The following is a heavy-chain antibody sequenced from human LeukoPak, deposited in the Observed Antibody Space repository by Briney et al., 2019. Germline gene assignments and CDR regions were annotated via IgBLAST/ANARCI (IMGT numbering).Heavy chain of an antibody. CDR3: ARQKCTSASCLTKNAFDI. V-gene: IGHV4-34*01. J-gene: IGHJ3*02. Sequence: SETLSLTCAVYGGSFSGYYWSWIRQPPGKGLEWIGEINHSGSTNYNPSLKSRVTISVDTSKNQFSLKLSSVTAADTAVYYCARQKCTSASCLTKNAFDIWGQGTMVTVSS. CDR2: INHSGST. CDR1: GGSFSGYY. D-gene: IGHD2-2*01.